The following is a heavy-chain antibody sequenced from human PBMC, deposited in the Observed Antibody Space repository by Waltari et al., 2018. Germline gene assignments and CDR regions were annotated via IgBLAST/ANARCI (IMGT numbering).Heavy chain of an antibody. J-gene: IGHJ4*02. CDR1: GYTFTGYY. D-gene: IGHD4-17*01. Sequence: QVQLVQSGAEVKKPGASVKVSCKASGYTFTGYYMHWVRQAPGQGLEWMGWITPNSGGTIDAQRFQGRVTITSDTSISTAYMELSRLRSDDTAVYYCASRRSYGDFDYWGQGTLVTVSS. V-gene: IGHV1-2*02. CDR3: ASRRSYGDFDY. CDR2: ITPNSGGT.